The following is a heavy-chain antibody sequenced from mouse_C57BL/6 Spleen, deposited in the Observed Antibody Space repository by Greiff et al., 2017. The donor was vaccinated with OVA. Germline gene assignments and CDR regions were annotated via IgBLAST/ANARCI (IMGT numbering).Heavy chain of an antibody. CDR3: ARDMSTTVVAPDY. V-gene: IGHV5-4*01. Sequence: EVMLVESGGGLVKPGGSLKLSCAASGFTFSSYAMSWVRQTPEKRLEWVATISDGGSYTYYPDNVKGRFTISRDNAKNNLYLQMSHLKSEDTSMYYGARDMSTTVVAPDYWGKGTTLTVSS. J-gene: IGHJ2*01. CDR2: ISDGGSYT. CDR1: GFTFSSYA. D-gene: IGHD1-1*01.